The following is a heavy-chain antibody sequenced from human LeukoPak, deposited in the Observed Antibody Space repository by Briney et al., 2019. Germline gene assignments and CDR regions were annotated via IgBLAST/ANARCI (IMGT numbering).Heavy chain of an antibody. CDR1: GDSTKNYY. D-gene: IGHD6-19*01. V-gene: IGHV4-4*07. CDR2: IYGNGDT. Sequence: SETLSLTCTVSGDSTKNYYWTWIRQSAGTGLEWIGRIYGNGDTNYNPSLMSGRTSGSWGSNYNPSLMSRVTMSVEKSKKQFSLRLNSVTAADTAIYYCAKGAVGLDYWGQGIPVIVSS. CDR3: AKGAVGLDY. J-gene: IGHJ4*02.